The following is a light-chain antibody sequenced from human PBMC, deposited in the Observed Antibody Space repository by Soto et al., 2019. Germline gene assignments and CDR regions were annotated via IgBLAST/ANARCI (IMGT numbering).Light chain of an antibody. V-gene: IGLV2-8*01. Sequence: QSVLTQPPSASGSLGQSVTISCTGTSSDVGGYTYVSWYQQHPGKAPKLMIYEVSKRPSGVPDRLSGSKSGNTASLTVSGLQAEDEADYYCSSYAGSNNWVFGGGTKVTVL. CDR1: SSDVGGYTY. CDR2: EVS. J-gene: IGLJ2*01. CDR3: SSYAGSNNWV.